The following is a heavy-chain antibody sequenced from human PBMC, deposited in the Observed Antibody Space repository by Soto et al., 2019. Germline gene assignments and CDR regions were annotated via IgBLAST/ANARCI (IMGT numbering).Heavy chain of an antibody. V-gene: IGHV1-3*01. CDR2: INAGNGNT. Sequence: QVQLVQSGAEVKKPGASVKVSCKASGYTFTSYAMHWVRQAPGQRLEWMGWINAGNGNTKYSQKFQGRVTITRDTAASTAYMELSSLRSEDTAVYYCARDPGYSYGYNGGQGTLVTVSS. J-gene: IGHJ4*02. CDR3: ARDPGYSYGYN. CDR1: GYTFTSYA. D-gene: IGHD5-18*01.